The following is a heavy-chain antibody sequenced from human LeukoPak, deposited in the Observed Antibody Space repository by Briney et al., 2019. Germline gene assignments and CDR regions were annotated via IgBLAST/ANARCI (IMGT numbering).Heavy chain of an antibody. D-gene: IGHD3-22*01. CDR2: IIPIFGTA. J-gene: IGHJ5*02. V-gene: IGHV1-69*06. Sequence: ASVKVSCKASGGTFSSYAISWVRQAPGQGLEWMGGIIPIFGTANYAQKFRGRVTITADKSTSTAYMELSSLRSEDTAVYYCARVRYYYDSSGYFSAWGQGTLVTVSS. CDR1: GGTFSSYA. CDR3: ARVRYYYDSSGYFSA.